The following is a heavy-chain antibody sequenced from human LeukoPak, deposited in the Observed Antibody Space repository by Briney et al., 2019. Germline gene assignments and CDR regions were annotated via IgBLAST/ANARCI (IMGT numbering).Heavy chain of an antibody. Sequence: GGSLRLSCAASGFTFSSYGMHWVRQAPGKGLEWVAVIWYDGSNKYYADSVKGRFTISRDNAKNSLYLQMNSLRDEDTAVYYCARGRVSSSWYFDYWGQGTLVTVSS. V-gene: IGHV3-33*01. CDR3: ARGRVSSSWYFDY. CDR1: GFTFSSYG. J-gene: IGHJ4*02. CDR2: IWYDGSNK. D-gene: IGHD6-13*01.